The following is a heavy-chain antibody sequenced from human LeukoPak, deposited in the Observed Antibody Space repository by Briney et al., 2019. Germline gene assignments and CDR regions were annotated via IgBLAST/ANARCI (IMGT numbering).Heavy chain of an antibody. D-gene: IGHD3-10*01. CDR3: AREGTGDYGSGSYHY. Sequence: SGTLSLTCTVSGGSISSGDYYWSWIRQPPGKGLEWIGYIYYSGSTYYNPSLKSRVTISVDTSKNQFSLKLSSVTAADTAVYYCAREGTGDYGSGSYHYWGQGTLVTVSS. CDR1: GGSISSGDYY. CDR2: IYYSGST. V-gene: IGHV4-30-4*01. J-gene: IGHJ4*02.